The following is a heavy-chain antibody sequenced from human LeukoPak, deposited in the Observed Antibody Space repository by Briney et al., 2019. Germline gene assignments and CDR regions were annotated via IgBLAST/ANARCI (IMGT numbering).Heavy chain of an antibody. D-gene: IGHD3-16*01. CDR3: ARTGESAFGY. J-gene: IGHJ4*02. V-gene: IGHV4-39*07. CDR2: IYYSGST. Sequence: SETLSLTCTVSGGSIGSSSYYWGWIRQPPGKGLEWIGSIYYSGSTYYNPSLKSRVTISVDTSKNQFSLKLSSVTAADTAVYYCARTGESAFGYWGQGTLVTVSS. CDR1: GGSIGSSSYY.